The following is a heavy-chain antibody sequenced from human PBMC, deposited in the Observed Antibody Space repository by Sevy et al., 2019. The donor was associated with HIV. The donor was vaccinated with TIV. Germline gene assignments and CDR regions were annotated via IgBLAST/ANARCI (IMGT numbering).Heavy chain of an antibody. V-gene: IGHV4-30-4*01. Sequence: SETLSLTCTVSGGSISSGDYYWSWIRQPPGKGLEWIGYSYYSGSTYYNPSLKSRVIISVDTSKNQFSLKLSSVTAADTAVYYCASCYDSSGPFDYWGQGTLVTVSS. J-gene: IGHJ4*02. CDR2: SYYSGST. CDR3: ASCYDSSGPFDY. CDR1: GGSISSGDYY. D-gene: IGHD3-22*01.